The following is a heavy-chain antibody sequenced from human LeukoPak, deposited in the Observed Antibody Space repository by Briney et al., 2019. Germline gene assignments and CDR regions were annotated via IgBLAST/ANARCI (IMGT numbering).Heavy chain of an antibody. J-gene: IGHJ4*02. Sequence: GGSLRLSCAASGFTFSNSAMNWVRQAPGKGLEWVSSINDVGSHIYYADSVRGRFTISRDNAKTSVYLQMNNLRPEDTAVYYCARVPRYGSWYDYWGQGTLVTVSS. CDR1: GFTFSNSA. CDR2: INDVGSHI. D-gene: IGHD6-13*01. CDR3: ARVPRYGSWYDY. V-gene: IGHV3-21*01.